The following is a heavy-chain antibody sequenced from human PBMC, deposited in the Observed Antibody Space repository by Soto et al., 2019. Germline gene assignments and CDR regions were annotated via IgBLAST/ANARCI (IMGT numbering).Heavy chain of an antibody. J-gene: IGHJ4*02. D-gene: IGHD1-26*01. Sequence: GGPLRLSCAASGFSFRNYAIHWVRQAPGKGLEWVAVISRDGSHKYYLDSVKGRFTISRDNSKDTVNLLMNSLRDDDSAMYYCARSRNSAVADSFDFWGQGTLVTVSS. CDR3: ARSRNSAVADSFDF. CDR2: ISRDGSHK. CDR1: GFSFRNYA. V-gene: IGHV3-30*04.